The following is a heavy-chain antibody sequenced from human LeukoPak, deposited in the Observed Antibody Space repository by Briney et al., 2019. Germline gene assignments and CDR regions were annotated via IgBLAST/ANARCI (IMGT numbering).Heavy chain of an antibody. CDR3: ARHVAGLDY. CDR2: IYYSGST. CDR1: GGSISSSSYY. J-gene: IGHJ4*02. Sequence: PSETLSLTCTVSGGSISSSSYYWGWIRQPPGKGLEWIGGIYYSGSTYYNPSLKSRVTISVDTSKNQFSLKLSSVTAADTAVYYCARHVAGLDYWGQGTLVTVSS. V-gene: IGHV4-39*01.